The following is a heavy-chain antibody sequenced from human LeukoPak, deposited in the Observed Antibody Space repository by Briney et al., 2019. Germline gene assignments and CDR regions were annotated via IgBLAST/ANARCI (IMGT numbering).Heavy chain of an antibody. CDR1: GGSISSGGYY. CDR2: IYYSGST. CDR3: ARDSTMVRGVLAFDI. D-gene: IGHD3-10*01. J-gene: IGHJ3*02. Sequence: PSETLSLTCTVSGGSISSGGYYWSWIRQHPGKGLEWIGFIYYSGSTYYNPSLKSRVTISVDTSKNQFSLKLSSVTAADTAVYYCARDSTMVRGVLAFDIWGQGTMVTVSS. V-gene: IGHV4-31*03.